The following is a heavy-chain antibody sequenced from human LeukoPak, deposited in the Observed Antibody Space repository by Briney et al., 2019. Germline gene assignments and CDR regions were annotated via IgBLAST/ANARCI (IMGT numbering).Heavy chain of an antibody. V-gene: IGHV3-21*01. CDR3: ATWEPRNY. J-gene: IGHJ4*02. Sequence: GGSLRLSCVGSGFTFRTHSMTWVRQAPGKGLEWVSCINTGGSYTSYGDSVKGRFTVSRDNAQNSLYLQMDNLRGEDTAVYYCATWEPRNYWGQGTRVTVSS. CDR1: GFTFRTHS. D-gene: IGHD1-26*01. CDR2: INTGGSYT.